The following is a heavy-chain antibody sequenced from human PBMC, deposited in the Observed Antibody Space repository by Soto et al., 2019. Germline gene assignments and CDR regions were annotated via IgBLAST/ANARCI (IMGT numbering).Heavy chain of an antibody. Sequence: GASVKVSCKASGYPFTSYYMHWVRQAPGQGLEWMGIINPSGGSTSYAQKFQGRVTMTRDTSTSTVYMELSSLRSEDTAVYYCARDPVAGDYYYGMDVWGQGTTVTVSS. CDR2: INPSGGST. D-gene: IGHD6-19*01. J-gene: IGHJ6*02. V-gene: IGHV1-46*01. CDR1: GYPFTSYY. CDR3: ARDPVAGDYYYGMDV.